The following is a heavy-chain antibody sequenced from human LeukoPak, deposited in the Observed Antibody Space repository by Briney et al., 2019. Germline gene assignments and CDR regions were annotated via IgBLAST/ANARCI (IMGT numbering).Heavy chain of an antibody. D-gene: IGHD6-19*01. J-gene: IGHJ5*02. CDR3: ARRIAVAGTDWFDP. CDR2: IYYTGNT. V-gene: IGHV4-39*01. Sequence: SETLSLTCTVSGGSISSSSYYWGWIRQPPGKGLEWIGYIYYTGNTYYNPSLQSRVTISVDTSKNHFSLKLSSVTAADTAVYYCARRIAVAGTDWFDPWGQGTLVTVSS. CDR1: GGSISSSSYY.